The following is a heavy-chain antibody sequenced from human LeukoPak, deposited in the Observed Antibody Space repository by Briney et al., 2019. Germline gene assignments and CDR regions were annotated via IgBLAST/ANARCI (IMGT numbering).Heavy chain of an antibody. J-gene: IGHJ6*03. V-gene: IGHV1-46*01. CDR2: INPSGGST. Sequence: ASVKVSCKASGYTFTSYYMHWVRQAPGQGLEWMGIINPSGGSTSYAQKFQGRVTMTRDTSTSTVYMELSSLRSEDTAVYYCARGGEVGGYYYYYMDVWGKGTTVTVSS. D-gene: IGHD3-16*01. CDR1: GYTFTSYY. CDR3: ARGGEVGGYYYYYMDV.